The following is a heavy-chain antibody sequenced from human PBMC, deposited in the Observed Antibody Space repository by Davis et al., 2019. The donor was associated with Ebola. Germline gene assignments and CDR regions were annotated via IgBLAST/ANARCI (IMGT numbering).Heavy chain of an antibody. D-gene: IGHD3-3*01. Sequence: ASVKVSCKASGYTFTGYYMHWVRQAPGQGLEWMGWINPNSGGTNYAQKFQGRVTMTRDTSISTVYMELSRLRSDDTAVYYCARGSGFWNGYFMAYFDFWGQGALVTVSS. CDR3: ARGSGFWNGYFMAYFDF. CDR1: GYTFTGYY. CDR2: INPNSGGT. V-gene: IGHV1-2*02. J-gene: IGHJ4*02.